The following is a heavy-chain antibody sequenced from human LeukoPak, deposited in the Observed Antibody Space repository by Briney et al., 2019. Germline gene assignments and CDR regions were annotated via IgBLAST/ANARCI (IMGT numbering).Heavy chain of an antibody. CDR2: ISGSGGST. V-gene: IGHV3-23*01. Sequence: RGSLRLSCAASGFTFSSYAMSWVRQAPGKGLEWVSAISGSGGSTYYADSVKGRFTISRDNSKNTLYLQMNSLRAEDTAVYYCAKDPNKSYDSSGYWVYYYYMDVWGKGTTVTVSS. CDR1: GFTFSSYA. J-gene: IGHJ6*03. D-gene: IGHD3-22*01. CDR3: AKDPNKSYDSSGYWVYYYYMDV.